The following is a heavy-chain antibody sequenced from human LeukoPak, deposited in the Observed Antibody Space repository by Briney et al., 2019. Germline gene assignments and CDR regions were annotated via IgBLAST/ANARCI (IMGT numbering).Heavy chain of an antibody. J-gene: IGHJ6*02. Sequence: GGSLRLSCAASGFTFSSYGMHWVRQVPGKGPEWVTVISYDGSNKYYADSVKGRFTISRDNSKNTLYLQMNSLRAEDTAVYYCTRRAVTTAYYYGMDVWGQGTTVTVSS. V-gene: IGHV3-30*03. D-gene: IGHD4-11*01. CDR3: TRRAVTTAYYYGMDV. CDR2: ISYDGSNK. CDR1: GFTFSSYG.